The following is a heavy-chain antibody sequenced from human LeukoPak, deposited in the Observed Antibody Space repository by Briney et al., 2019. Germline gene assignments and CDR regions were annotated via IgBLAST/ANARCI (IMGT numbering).Heavy chain of an antibody. Sequence: SVKVSCKASGGTFSSYAISWVRQAPGQGLEWMGRIIPILGIANYAQKFQGRVTITADKSTSTAYMELSSLRSEDTAVYYCARGGLTVTTRYYFDYWGQGTLVTVPS. CDR1: GGTFSSYA. V-gene: IGHV1-69*04. J-gene: IGHJ4*02. D-gene: IGHD4-17*01. CDR2: IIPILGIA. CDR3: ARGGLTVTTRYYFDY.